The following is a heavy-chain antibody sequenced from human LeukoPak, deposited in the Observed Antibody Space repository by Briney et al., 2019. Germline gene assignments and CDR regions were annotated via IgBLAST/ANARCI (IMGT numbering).Heavy chain of an antibody. J-gene: IGHJ4*01. CDR2: ISSSSSTI. CDR1: GLTISSYS. D-gene: IGHD3-16*01. CDR3: ARQGDDY. Sequence: QPGGSLRLSCAASGLTISSYSMNWVRQAPGKGLQWVSYISSSSSTIYYADSVKGRFTISRDNAKNSLYLQMNSLRAEDTAVYYCARQGDDYWGHGTLVTVSS. V-gene: IGHV3-48*01.